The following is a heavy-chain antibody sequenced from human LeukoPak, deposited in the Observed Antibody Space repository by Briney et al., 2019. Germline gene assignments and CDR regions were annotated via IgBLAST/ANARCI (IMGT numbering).Heavy chain of an antibody. D-gene: IGHD3/OR15-3a*01. Sequence: ASETLSLTCSVSGASISNYYWSWIRQPPGKGLEWIGNIYYSGSTNYNPSLKSRLTISVDTSKNHFSLTLTSVTAADTAVYYCARTPRSGVWTGYYVWFDPWGQGTLVSVSS. CDR1: GASISNYY. V-gene: IGHV4-59*13. CDR3: ARTPRSGVWTGYYVWFDP. CDR2: IYYSGST. J-gene: IGHJ5*02.